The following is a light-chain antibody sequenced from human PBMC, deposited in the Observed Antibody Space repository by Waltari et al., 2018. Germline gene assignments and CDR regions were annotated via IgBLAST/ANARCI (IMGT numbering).Light chain of an antibody. CDR1: QSVTTSY. Sequence: EIVLTQSPGTLSLSPGERATLSCRASQSVTTSYLAWYQQKPGQAPRLLIYGASSRATGIPDRFSGSGSGTDFTLTISRLEPEDFALYYCQQYGSSPITFGGGTKGEI. J-gene: IGKJ4*01. V-gene: IGKV3-20*01. CDR3: QQYGSSPIT. CDR2: GAS.